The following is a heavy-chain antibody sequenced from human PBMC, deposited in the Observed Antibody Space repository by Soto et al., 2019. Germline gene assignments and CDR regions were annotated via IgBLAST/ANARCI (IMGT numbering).Heavy chain of an antibody. CDR2: INHSGST. CDR3: ARTGSRFLEWLSYFDY. CDR1: GRSFSGYY. Sequence: SETLSLTCAVYGRSFSGYYWSWIRQPPGKGLEWIGEINHSGSTNYNPSLKSRVTISVDTSKNQFSLKLSSVTAADTAVYYCARTGSRFLEWLSYFDYWGQGTLVTVS. D-gene: IGHD3-3*01. J-gene: IGHJ4*02. V-gene: IGHV4-34*01.